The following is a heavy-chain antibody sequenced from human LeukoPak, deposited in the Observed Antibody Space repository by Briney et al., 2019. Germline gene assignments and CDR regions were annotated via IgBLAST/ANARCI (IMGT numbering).Heavy chain of an antibody. J-gene: IGHJ4*02. CDR1: GYTFTSYY. Sequence: ASVKVSCKASGYTFTSYYMHWLRQAPGQGLEWMGIINPSGGSTSYAQKFQGRVTMTRDTSTSTVYMELSSLRSEDTAVYYCARGGRRGGGSGWYYFDYWGQGTLVTVSS. D-gene: IGHD6-19*01. CDR2: INPSGGST. V-gene: IGHV1-46*01. CDR3: ARGGRRGGGSGWYYFDY.